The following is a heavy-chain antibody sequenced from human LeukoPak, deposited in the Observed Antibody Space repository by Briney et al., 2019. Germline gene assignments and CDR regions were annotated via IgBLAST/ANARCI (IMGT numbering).Heavy chain of an antibody. CDR3: ARGDRRITIFGVVTPFDY. D-gene: IGHD3-3*01. J-gene: IGHJ4*02. CDR1: GGSFSGYY. CDR2: INHSGST. V-gene: IGHV4-34*01. Sequence: PSETLSLTCDAYGGSFSGYYWSWIRQPPGKGLDWIGEINHSGSTNYNPSLKSRVTISVDTSKNQFSLKLSSVTAADTAVYYCARGDRRITIFGVVTPFDYWGQGTLVTVSS.